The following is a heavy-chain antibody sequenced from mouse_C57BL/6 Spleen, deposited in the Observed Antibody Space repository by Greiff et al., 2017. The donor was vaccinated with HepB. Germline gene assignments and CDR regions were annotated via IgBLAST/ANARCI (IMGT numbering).Heavy chain of an antibody. CDR3: TRWLLPGFAY. V-gene: IGHV1-15*01. CDR2: IDPETGGN. CDR1: GYTFTDYE. J-gene: IGHJ3*01. Sequence: QVQLQQSGAELVRPGASVTLSCKASGYTFTDYEMHWVKQTPVHGLEWIGAIDPETGGNAYNQKFKGKAILTADKSSSTAYMELRSLTSEDSAVYYCTRWLLPGFAYWGQGTLVTVSA. D-gene: IGHD2-3*01.